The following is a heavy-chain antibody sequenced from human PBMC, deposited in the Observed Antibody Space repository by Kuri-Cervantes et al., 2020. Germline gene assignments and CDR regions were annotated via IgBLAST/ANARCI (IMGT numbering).Heavy chain of an antibody. D-gene: IGHD6-13*01. CDR2: ISSSSSYI. V-gene: IGHV3-21*04. CDR3: ARVLSRAAADYYYYMDV. Sequence: GESLKISCAASGFTFSSYSMNWVRQAPGKGLEWVSSISSSSSYIYYADSVKGRFTISRDNAKNSLYLQMNSLRAEDTAVYYCARVLSRAAADYYYYMDVWGKGTTVTVSS. J-gene: IGHJ6*03. CDR1: GFTFSSYS.